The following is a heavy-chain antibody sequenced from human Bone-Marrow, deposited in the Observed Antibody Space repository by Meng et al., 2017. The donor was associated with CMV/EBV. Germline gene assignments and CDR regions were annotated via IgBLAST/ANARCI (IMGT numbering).Heavy chain of an antibody. CDR3: ARGYYSSSFNWFDT. Sequence: QVQLQQWGAGLLKPSETLSLTCAVYGGAFSGYYWSWIRQPPGKGLEWIGEINHSGSTNYNPSLKSRVTISVDTSKNQFSLKLSSVTAADTAVYYCARGYYSSSFNWFDTWGQGPLVTVYS. CDR1: GGAFSGYY. V-gene: IGHV4-34*01. J-gene: IGHJ5*02. CDR2: INHSGST. D-gene: IGHD6-13*01.